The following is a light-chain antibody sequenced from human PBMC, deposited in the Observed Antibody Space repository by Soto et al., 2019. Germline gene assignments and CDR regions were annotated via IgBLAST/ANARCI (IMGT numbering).Light chain of an antibody. CDR1: QGISNY. J-gene: IGKJ1*01. V-gene: IGKV1-27*01. CDR2: AAS. Sequence: DIQMTQSPSSLSASVGDRVTITCRASQGISNYLAWYQQKPGKVPKLLIYAASTLQSGVPSRFSGSGSGPDFTLTISSLQPEDDATYYCQKYNSAPRTFGQGTKVEIK. CDR3: QKYNSAPRT.